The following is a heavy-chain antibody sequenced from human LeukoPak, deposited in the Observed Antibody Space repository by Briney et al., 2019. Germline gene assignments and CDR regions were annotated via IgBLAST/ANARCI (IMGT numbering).Heavy chain of an antibody. CDR2: FDPEDGET. D-gene: IGHD4-17*01. CDR3: ATAAPGQDYGDSYGFDY. J-gene: IGHJ4*02. CDR1: GYTLTELS. V-gene: IGHV1-24*01. Sequence: GASVKVSCKVSGYTLTELSMHWVRQAPGKGLEWMGGFDPEDGETIYAQKFQGRVTMTEDTSTDTAYMELSRLRSEDTAVYYCATAAPGQDYGDSYGFDYWGQGTLVTVSS.